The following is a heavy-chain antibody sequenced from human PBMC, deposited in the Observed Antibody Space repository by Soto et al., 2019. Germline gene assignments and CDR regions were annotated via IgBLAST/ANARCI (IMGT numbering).Heavy chain of an antibody. CDR1: GYTFTSYG. J-gene: IGHJ6*02. CDR3: ARDPNDSSAYYHHYYYGMDV. D-gene: IGHD3-22*01. V-gene: IGHV1-3*01. Sequence: GXSVNVSCEASGYTFTSYGIHWVRQAPGQSLEWTGWINAGNGNTKYSEKFQGRVTITRDTSASTAYLGLSSLRSEDTAVYYCARDPNDSSAYYHHYYYGMDVWGQGSTVTVSS. CDR2: INAGNGNT.